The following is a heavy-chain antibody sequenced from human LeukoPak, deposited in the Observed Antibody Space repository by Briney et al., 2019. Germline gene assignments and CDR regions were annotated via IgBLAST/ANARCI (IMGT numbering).Heavy chain of an antibody. CDR2: MNPNRRNT. J-gene: IGHJ4*02. D-gene: IGHD1-26*01. CDR1: GYTFTSYD. Sequence: ASVKVSCKASGYTFTSYDINLVRQATGQGLERMGGMNPNRRNTGYAQKFQGRVTMTRNTTISTAYMELSSLRSEDTAVYYCARGPPPFNEWELLLRRGESIMTGGEFDYWGQGTLVTVSS. V-gene: IGHV1-8*01. CDR3: ARGPPPFNEWELLLRRGESIMTGGEFDY.